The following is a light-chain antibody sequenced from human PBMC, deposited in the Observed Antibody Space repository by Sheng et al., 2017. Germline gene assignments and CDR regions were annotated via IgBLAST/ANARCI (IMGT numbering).Light chain of an antibody. CDR1: SSDINAYNY. CDR3: SLQTNNNWV. V-gene: IGLV2-14*01. CDR2: EVT. Sequence: QPALTQPASVSGSPGQSITISCSGPSSDINAYNYVSWYQQNPGKAPQLIIYEVTKRPSWISSRFAGSKSGNTASLTISGVQTEDEADYYCSLQTNNNWVFGGGTKGDRP. J-gene: IGLJ3*02.